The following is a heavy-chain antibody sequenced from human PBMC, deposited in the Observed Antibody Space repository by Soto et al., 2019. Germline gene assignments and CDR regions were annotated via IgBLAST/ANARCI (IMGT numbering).Heavy chain of an antibody. CDR3: ARVHSP. Sequence: PSETLSLTCGVSGGSINSGVYSWSWIRQPPGKGLEWIGYIYHSGSTYYNPSLKSRVTISVDRSKNQFSLKLSSVTAADTAVYYCARVHSPWGQGTLVTVSS. J-gene: IGHJ5*02. V-gene: IGHV4-30-2*01. CDR1: GGSINSGVYS. CDR2: IYHSGST.